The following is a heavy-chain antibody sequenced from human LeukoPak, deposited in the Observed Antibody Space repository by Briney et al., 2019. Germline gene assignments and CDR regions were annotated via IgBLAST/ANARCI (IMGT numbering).Heavy chain of an antibody. CDR3: AKGSTDYYGSGSYYLDN. J-gene: IGHJ4*02. Sequence: PGGSLRLSCAASGFTFSSYSMNWVRQAPGKGLEWVSSISSSSSYIYYADSVKGRFTISRDNAKNSLYLQMNSLRPEDTAVYFCAKGSTDYYGSGSYYLDNWGQGTVVTVSS. CDR2: ISSSSSYI. CDR1: GFTFSSYS. V-gene: IGHV3-21*01. D-gene: IGHD3-10*01.